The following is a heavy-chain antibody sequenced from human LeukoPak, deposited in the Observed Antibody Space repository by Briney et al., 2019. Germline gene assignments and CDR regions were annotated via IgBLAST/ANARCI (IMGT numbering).Heavy chain of an antibody. V-gene: IGHV3-73*01. Sequence: GGSLKLSCAASGFIFSGSAMHWVRQASGKGLEWVGRIRINDNSDATAYGPSVRGRFTISRDDSKNTTYLQMNSLKTEDTAVYYCTRRRGGGEFDYWGQGTLVTVSS. D-gene: IGHD3-10*01. CDR1: GFIFSGSA. J-gene: IGHJ4*02. CDR2: IRINDNSDAT. CDR3: TRRRGGGEFDY.